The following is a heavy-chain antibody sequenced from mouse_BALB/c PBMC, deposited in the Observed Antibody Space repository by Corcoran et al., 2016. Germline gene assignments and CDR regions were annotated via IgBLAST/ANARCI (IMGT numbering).Heavy chain of an antibody. Sequence: EVQLQQSGAELVQPGASVKLSCTASGFNIKDTYMHWVKQRPEQGLEWIGRIDPANGNTKYDPKFQGKATMTADTSSNTVYLQLSSLTSEATAVYYCGRAREGNCVVYWGQGTTLTVSS. CDR3: GRAREGNCVVY. CDR2: IDPANGNT. V-gene: IGHV14-3*02. J-gene: IGHJ2*01. CDR1: GFNIKDTY. D-gene: IGHD1-1*01.